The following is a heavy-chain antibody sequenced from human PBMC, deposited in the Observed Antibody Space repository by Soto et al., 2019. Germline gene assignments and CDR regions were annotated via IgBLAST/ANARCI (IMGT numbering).Heavy chain of an antibody. J-gene: IGHJ4*02. V-gene: IGHV4-39*01. D-gene: IGHD3-3*01. CDR2: IYYSGST. Sequence: PSETLSLTCTVSGGSISSSSYYWGWIRQPPGKGLEWIGSIYYSGSTYYNPSLKSRVTISVDTSKNQFSLKLSSVTAADTSVYYCARSRNLDTIFGVVTRGLVWDYWGQGTLVTVSS. CDR1: GGSISSSSYY. CDR3: ARSRNLDTIFGVVTRGLVWDY.